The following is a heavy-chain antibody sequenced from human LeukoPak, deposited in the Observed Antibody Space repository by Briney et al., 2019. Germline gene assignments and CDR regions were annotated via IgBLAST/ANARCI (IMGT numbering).Heavy chain of an antibody. CDR1: GITFSSFW. CDR2: IKQDGSEK. D-gene: IGHD3-16*01. J-gene: IGHJ6*02. V-gene: IGHV3-7*01. CDR3: ARDNFGASRGMDV. Sequence: GGSLRLSCAASGITFSSFWMSWVRPARGKGLEGVNNIKQDGSEKYYVDSVKGRFTISRDNAKNSLYLQMNSLRDEDTAVYYCARDNFGASRGMDVWGQGTTVTVSS.